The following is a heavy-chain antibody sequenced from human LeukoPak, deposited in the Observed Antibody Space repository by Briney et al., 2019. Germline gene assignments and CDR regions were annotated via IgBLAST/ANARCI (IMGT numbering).Heavy chain of an antibody. CDR1: GFTFSRYG. J-gene: IGHJ4*02. Sequence: GGSLRLSCAASGFTFSRYGMHWVRQAPGEGLEWGAFIRYDGSNKYYADSVKGRFTISRDNSKNTLYLQMNSLSAEDTAVYYCARDQRITMVRVVFGYWGQGTLVTVSS. V-gene: IGHV3-30*02. CDR3: ARDQRITMVRVVFGY. D-gene: IGHD3-10*01. CDR2: IRYDGSNK.